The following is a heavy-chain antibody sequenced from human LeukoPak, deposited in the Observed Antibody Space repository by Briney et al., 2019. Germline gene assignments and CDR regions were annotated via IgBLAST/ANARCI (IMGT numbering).Heavy chain of an antibody. Sequence: PSETLSLTCIVSGGSINNYYWSWIRQPLGKGLEWIGYIYYSGSTNYNPSLKSRVTISVDTSKTQFSLKLSSVTAADTVVYYCARDRDAYQNWFDPWGQGTLVTVSS. J-gene: IGHJ5*02. CDR3: ARDRDAYQNWFDP. V-gene: IGHV4-59*01. CDR1: GGSINNYY. D-gene: IGHD2-2*01. CDR2: IYYSGST.